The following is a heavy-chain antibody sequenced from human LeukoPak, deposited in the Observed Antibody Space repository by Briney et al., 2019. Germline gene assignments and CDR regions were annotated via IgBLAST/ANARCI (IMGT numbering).Heavy chain of an antibody. Sequence: GGSLRLSCAASGFTFSSYAMSWVRQAPGKGLEWVSAISGSGGSTYYADSVKGRFTISRDNSKNTLYLQMNSLRAEDTAVYYCAKDPHPLGELFPYYFDYWGRGTLVTVSS. V-gene: IGHV3-23*01. CDR1: GFTFSSYA. J-gene: IGHJ4*02. CDR2: ISGSGGST. D-gene: IGHD3-16*01. CDR3: AKDPHPLGELFPYYFDY.